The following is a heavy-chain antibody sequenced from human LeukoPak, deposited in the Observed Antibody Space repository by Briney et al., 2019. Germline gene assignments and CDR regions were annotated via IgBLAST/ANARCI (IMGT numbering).Heavy chain of an antibody. V-gene: IGHV1-69*13. J-gene: IGHJ5*02. CDR1: GGTFSSYA. CDR2: IIPIFGTA. CDR3: ARDVSLGVRGAFWFDP. D-gene: IGHD3-10*01. Sequence: SVKVSCKASGGTFSSYAISWVRQAPGQGLEWMGGIIPIFGTANYAQKFQGRVTITADESTSTAYMELSSLRSEDTAVYYCARDVSLGVRGAFWFDPWGQGTLVTVSS.